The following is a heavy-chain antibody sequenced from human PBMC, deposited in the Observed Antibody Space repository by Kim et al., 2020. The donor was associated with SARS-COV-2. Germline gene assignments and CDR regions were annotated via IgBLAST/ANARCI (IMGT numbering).Heavy chain of an antibody. CDR2: ILSGDAGGR. D-gene: IGHD4-17*01. CDR1: GFSFSNYA. CDR3: AVAPIRGIHYDFYY. Sequence: GGSLELSCVASGFSFSNYALSWVRQAPGKGLEWVSGILSGDAGGRFYADSVRGRFTISRDNSKNTLYLQMNSLRAGDTAMYYCAVAPIRGIHYDFYYWG. V-gene: IGHV3-23*01. J-gene: IGHJ4*01.